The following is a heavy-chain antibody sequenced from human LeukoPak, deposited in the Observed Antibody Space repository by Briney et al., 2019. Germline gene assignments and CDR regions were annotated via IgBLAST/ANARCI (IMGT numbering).Heavy chain of an antibody. CDR3: ARGQYCTNGVCYPVY. Sequence: SQTLSLTCAVSGGSISSGGYSWSWIRQPPGKGLEWIGYIYHSGGTYYNPSLKSRVTISVDRSKNQFSLKLSSVTAADTAVYYCARGQYCTNGVCYPVYWGQGTLVTVSS. D-gene: IGHD2-8*01. V-gene: IGHV4-30-2*01. CDR1: GGSISSGGYS. CDR2: IYHSGGT. J-gene: IGHJ4*02.